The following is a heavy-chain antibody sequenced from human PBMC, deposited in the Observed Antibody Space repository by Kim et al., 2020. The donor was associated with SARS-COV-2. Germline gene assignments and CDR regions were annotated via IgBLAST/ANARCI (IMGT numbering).Heavy chain of an antibody. CDR1: DGSFSGYY. CDR3: ARRLSNTSGWGSHYCDL. CDR2: INHSGRT. V-gene: IGHV4-34*01. Sequence: SETLSLTCAVYDGSFSGYYWSWIRQPPGKGLEWIGEINHSGRTNYNPSLKSRVTISVDTSKNQFSLKLTSVTAADTAVYYCARRLSNTSGWGSHYCDLWGQGTLVTVSS. D-gene: IGHD3-10*01. J-gene: IGHJ4*02.